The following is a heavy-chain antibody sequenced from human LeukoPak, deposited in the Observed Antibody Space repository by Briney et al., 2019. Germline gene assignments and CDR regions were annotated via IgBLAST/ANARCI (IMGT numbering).Heavy chain of an antibody. CDR3: VKDINPRKQWLEGWFDP. Sequence: PGGSLRLSCTASGITFQDYAMHWVRQAPGKGLEWVSGITWNSDNMDYAGSVKGRFTISRDNAKNSLYLQMNSLREEDTALYYCVKDINPRKQWLEGWFDPWGQGTLVTVSS. CDR1: GITFQDYA. V-gene: IGHV3-9*01. D-gene: IGHD6-19*01. CDR2: ITWNSDNM. J-gene: IGHJ5*02.